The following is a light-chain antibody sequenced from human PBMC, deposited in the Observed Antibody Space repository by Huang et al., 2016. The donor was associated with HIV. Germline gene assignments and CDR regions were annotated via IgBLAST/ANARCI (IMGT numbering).Light chain of an antibody. CDR2: DAS. J-gene: IGKJ2*01. V-gene: IGKV3-11*01. Sequence: EIVLTQSPATLSLSPGESATLSCRTSQSVFSYLAWYQQRPGQAPRLLIYDASNRATGVSAMVSGSGSGTDCALTISSLESEDFAVYYCQQRSAWPRTFGQGTKLEI. CDR1: QSVFSY. CDR3: QQRSAWPRT.